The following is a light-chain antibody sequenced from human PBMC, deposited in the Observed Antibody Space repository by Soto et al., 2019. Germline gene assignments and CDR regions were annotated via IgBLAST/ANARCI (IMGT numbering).Light chain of an antibody. V-gene: IGKV3-20*01. CDR3: QQYGSSRFT. J-gene: IGKJ3*01. Sequence: EIGLTQSPGTLSLSPGETATLSCRTSQSISSSYLAWYQQKPGQAPRLLVYGASSRATGIPDRFSGSGSGTDFTLTISRLEPEDFAVYYCQQYGSSRFTFGPGTKVDIE. CDR2: GAS. CDR1: QSISSSY.